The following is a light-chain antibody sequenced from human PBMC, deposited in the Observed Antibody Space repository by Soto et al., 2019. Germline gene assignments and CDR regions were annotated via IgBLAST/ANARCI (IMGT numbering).Light chain of an antibody. CDR2: GVS. CDR3: QQYSQWPLT. J-gene: IGKJ4*01. Sequence: EIVLTQSPGTLSLSPGERATLSCRASQSVSSSYLAWYQQKPGQAPRLLMYGVSTRATGIPARFGGSGSATEFTLTISSLQSEDFAVYYCQQYSQWPLTFGGGTKVEIK. V-gene: IGKV3-15*01. CDR1: QSVSSSY.